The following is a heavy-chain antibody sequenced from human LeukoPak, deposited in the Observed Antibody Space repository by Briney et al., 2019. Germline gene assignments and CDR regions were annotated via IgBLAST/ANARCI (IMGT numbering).Heavy chain of an antibody. CDR2: IHYSGGT. D-gene: IGHD6-13*01. V-gene: IGHV4-59*01. CDR1: GGSIGNYY. CDR3: ARGRLRGSSWYNWFDP. J-gene: IGHJ5*02. Sequence: PSETLSLACTVSGGSIGNYYWSWIRQPPGKGLEWIGCIHYSGGTNYNPSLKSRVTISVDTSKNQLSLELTSVTAADTAVYYCARGRLRGSSWYNWFDPWGQATLVTVSS.